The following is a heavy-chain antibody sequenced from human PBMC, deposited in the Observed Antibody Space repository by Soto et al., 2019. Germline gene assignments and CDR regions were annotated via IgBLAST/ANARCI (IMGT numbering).Heavy chain of an antibody. V-gene: IGHV3-30-3*01. J-gene: IGHJ3*01. CDR3: ARESPFGAFDF. CDR2: ISYDGSNK. D-gene: IGHD3-16*01. CDR1: GFTFSSYA. Sequence: GGSLRLSCAASGFTFSSYAMHWVRQAPGKGLEWVAVISYDGSNKYYADSVKGRFTISRDNSKNTLYLQMNSLRAEDTAVYYCARESPFGAFDFRGQGSMVTGSS.